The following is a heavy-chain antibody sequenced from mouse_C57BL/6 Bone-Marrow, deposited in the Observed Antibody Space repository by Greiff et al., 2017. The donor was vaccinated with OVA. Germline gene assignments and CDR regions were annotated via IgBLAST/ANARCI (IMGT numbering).Heavy chain of an antibody. D-gene: IGHD1-1*01. CDR1: GYAFSSSW. CDR3: ARRGGYYYGSSYGWFAY. J-gene: IGHJ3*01. Sequence: VQLQQSGPELVKPGASVKISCKASGYAFSSSWMNWVKQRPGKGLEWIGRIYPGDGDTNYNGKFKGKATLTADKSSSTAYMQLSSLTSEDSAVYVCARRGGYYYGSSYGWFAYWGQGTLVTVSA. CDR2: IYPGDGDT. V-gene: IGHV1-82*01.